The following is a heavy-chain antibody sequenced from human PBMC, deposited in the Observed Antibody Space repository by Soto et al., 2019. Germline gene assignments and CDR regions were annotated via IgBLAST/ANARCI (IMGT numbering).Heavy chain of an antibody. J-gene: IGHJ4*02. CDR2: MNPNSGNT. Sequence: ASVKVSCKASGYTFTSYDINWVRQATGQGLEWMGWMNPNSGNTGYAQKFQGRVTMTRNASISTAYMELSSLRSEDTAVYYCASPRGYSSSWYLWGQGTLVTVSS. CDR1: GYTFTSYD. CDR3: ASPRGYSSSWYL. D-gene: IGHD6-13*01. V-gene: IGHV1-8*01.